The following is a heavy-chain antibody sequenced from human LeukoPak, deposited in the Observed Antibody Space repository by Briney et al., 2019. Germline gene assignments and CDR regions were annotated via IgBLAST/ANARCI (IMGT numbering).Heavy chain of an antibody. J-gene: IGHJ5*02. CDR3: ARDRITIFGVVTPDWFDP. D-gene: IGHD3-3*01. CDR1: GYTFTSYY. Sequence: ASVKVSCKASGYTFTSYYMHWVRQAPGQGLEWMGIINPSGGSTSYAQKFQGRVTMTRDMSTSTVYMELSSLRSGDTAVYYCARDRITIFGVVTPDWFDPWGQGTLVTVSS. CDR2: INPSGGST. V-gene: IGHV1-46*01.